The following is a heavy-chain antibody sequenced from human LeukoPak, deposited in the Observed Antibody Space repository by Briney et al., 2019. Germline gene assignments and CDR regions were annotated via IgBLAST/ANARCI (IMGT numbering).Heavy chain of an antibody. CDR2: ISPTGSTT. D-gene: IGHD6-13*01. J-gene: IGHJ4*02. Sequence: GGSLSLSCAASGFSFSGHWMHWARHLPGKGLVWVSRISPTGSTTSYADSVKGRFTVSRDNAKNTLYLQVNNLRAEDTAVYYCARGPSSNWSGLDFWGQGTLLTVSS. CDR3: ARGPSSNWSGLDF. V-gene: IGHV3-74*01. CDR1: GFSFSGHW.